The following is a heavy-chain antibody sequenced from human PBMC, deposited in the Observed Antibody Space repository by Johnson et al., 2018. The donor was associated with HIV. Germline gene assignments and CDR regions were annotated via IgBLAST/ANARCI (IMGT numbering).Heavy chain of an antibody. CDR1: GFTFSSYA. V-gene: IGHV3-30*04. CDR3: VRKNSPLELRARPRAFDI. Sequence: QVQLVESGGGVVQPGRSLRLSCAASGFTFSSYAMHWVRQAPAKGLEWVAVISYDGSDKYYAASVKGRFTISRDSSKNTLYLQMNTLRSEGTAVYTNVRKNSPLELRARPRAFDIWGQGTMVTVSS. D-gene: IGHD1-26*01. J-gene: IGHJ3*02. CDR2: ISYDGSDK.